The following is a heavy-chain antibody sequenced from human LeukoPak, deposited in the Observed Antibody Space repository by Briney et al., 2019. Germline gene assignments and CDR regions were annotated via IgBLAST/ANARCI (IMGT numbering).Heavy chain of an antibody. Sequence: SETLSLTCTVSGGSISGGSHHWGWFRQSPGKGLEWIGSLYLSRTTYYNPSLNSRVTISVDTSKDQFSLQLNSVTAVDTAVYYCVRHDGRGGATMGSLDSWGQGSLVTVSS. CDR1: GGSISGGSHH. CDR3: VRHDGRGGATMGSLDS. V-gene: IGHV4-39*01. J-gene: IGHJ4*02. CDR2: LYLSRTT. D-gene: IGHD5-12*01.